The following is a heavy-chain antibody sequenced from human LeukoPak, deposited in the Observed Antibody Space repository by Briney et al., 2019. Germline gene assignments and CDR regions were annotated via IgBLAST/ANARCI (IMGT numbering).Heavy chain of an antibody. J-gene: IGHJ5*02. V-gene: IGHV3-49*03. Sequence: PGGSLRLSCTASGFAFGDYAMSWFRQAPGKGLEWVGFIRSKAYGGTTEYAASVKGRFTISGDDSKSIAYLQMNSLKTEDTAVYYCTRALGKRSPHSWFDPWGQGTLVTVSS. D-gene: IGHD1-26*01. CDR2: IRSKAYGGTT. CDR3: TRALGKRSPHSWFDP. CDR1: GFAFGDYA.